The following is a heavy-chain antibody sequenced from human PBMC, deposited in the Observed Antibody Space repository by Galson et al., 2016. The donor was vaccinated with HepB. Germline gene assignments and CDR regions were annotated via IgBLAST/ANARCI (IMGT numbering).Heavy chain of an antibody. CDR2: INFGSGDT. D-gene: IGHD4/OR15-4a*01. V-gene: IGHV1-3*01. Sequence: SVKVSCKASGYTFNNYNIHWLRQDPGQSLEWLGWINFGSGDTTYSQKFLGRLTITRDTSATTAYMELSGVGSEDTAVYFCAKGAGGYYDHWGQGTLVTVSS. J-gene: IGHJ4*02. CDR3: AKGAGGYYDH. CDR1: GYTFNNYN.